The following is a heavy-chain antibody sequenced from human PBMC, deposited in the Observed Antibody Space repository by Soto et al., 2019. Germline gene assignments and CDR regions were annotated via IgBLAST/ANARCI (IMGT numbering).Heavy chain of an antibody. CDR2: ISYDGSNK. CDR3: AKDSSGWTFDY. J-gene: IGHJ4*02. CDR1: GCTFNTFA. Sequence: QVQLVESGGGVVQPGRSLRLSCAASGCTFNTFAMHWVRQAPGKGLEWVALISYDGSNKYYADSVKGRITISRDNSKNTLYLQMNSLRAEDTAIYYCAKDSSGWTFDYWGQGTLVTVSS. V-gene: IGHV3-30*18. D-gene: IGHD6-19*01.